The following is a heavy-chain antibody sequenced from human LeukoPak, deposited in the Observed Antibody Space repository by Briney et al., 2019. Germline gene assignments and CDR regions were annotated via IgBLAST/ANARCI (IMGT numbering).Heavy chain of an antibody. D-gene: IGHD3-9*01. J-gene: IGHJ4*02. V-gene: IGHV4-59*12. CDR1: GVSIFSSY. Sequence: SETLSLTCTVSGVSIFSSYWNWVRQPPGKGLEWIGYVHYSGSTNYNPSLKSRVTISVDTSKSQFSLKLNSATAADTAVYYCATGRSIRYFDYWGQGTLLTVSS. CDR3: ATGRSIRYFDY. CDR2: VHYSGST.